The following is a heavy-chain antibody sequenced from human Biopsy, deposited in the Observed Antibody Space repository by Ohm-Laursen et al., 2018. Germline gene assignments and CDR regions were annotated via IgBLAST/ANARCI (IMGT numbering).Heavy chain of an antibody. CDR3: ARLGNFWNAEDGLDL. CDR2: ASYSGYT. J-gene: IGHJ3*01. Sequence: SDTLSLTCAVYNVSFSSFYWTWIRQPPGQGLEWIGHASYSGYTNYNPSLKSRVTISVDTSKNHFSLNLRSVTAADTAVYSCARLGNFWNAEDGLDLWGLGTMVTVSS. V-gene: IGHV4-59*08. CDR1: NVSFSSFY. D-gene: IGHD3-3*01.